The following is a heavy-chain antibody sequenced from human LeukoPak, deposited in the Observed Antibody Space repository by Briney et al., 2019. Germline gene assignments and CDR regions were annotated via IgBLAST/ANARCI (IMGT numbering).Heavy chain of an antibody. J-gene: IGHJ6*02. CDR3: AREIAVAGDYYYYGMDV. CDR1: GGSFSGYY. CDR2: INHSGST. D-gene: IGHD6-19*01. V-gene: IGHV4-34*01. Sequence: SETLSLTCAVYGGSFSGYYWSWIRQPPGKGLEWIGEINHSGSTNYNPSLKSRVTISVDTSKNQFSLKLSSVTAADTAVYYCAREIAVAGDYYYYGMDVWGQGTTVTVSS.